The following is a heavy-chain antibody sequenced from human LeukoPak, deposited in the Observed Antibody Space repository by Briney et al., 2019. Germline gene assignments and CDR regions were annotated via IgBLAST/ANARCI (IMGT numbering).Heavy chain of an antibody. CDR2: ITSVGST. D-gene: IGHD1-14*01. CDR3: ARESGDFDY. CDR1: GYTLTNYY. J-gene: IGHJ4*02. Sequence: ASVKVSCKASGYTLTNYYMHWVRQAPGQGLEWMGTITSVGSTSYAQQFQGRVTMTRDTSTSTVYTELSSLRSEDTAVYYCARESGDFDYWGQGTLVTVSS. V-gene: IGHV1-46*01.